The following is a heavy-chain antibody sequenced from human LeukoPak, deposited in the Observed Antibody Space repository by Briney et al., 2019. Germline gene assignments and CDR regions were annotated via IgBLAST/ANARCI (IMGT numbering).Heavy chain of an antibody. V-gene: IGHV1-18*01. CDR1: GYTFTSYG. Sequence: ASVKVSCKASGYTFTSYGISWVRQAPGQGLEWMGWISAYNGNANYAQKFQGRVTMTRDTSISTAYMELSRLRSDDTAVYYCARGGVSSSWYETDYYYYYGMDVWGQGTTVTVSS. CDR3: ARGGVSSSWYETDYYYYYGMDV. D-gene: IGHD6-13*01. CDR2: ISAYNGNA. J-gene: IGHJ6*02.